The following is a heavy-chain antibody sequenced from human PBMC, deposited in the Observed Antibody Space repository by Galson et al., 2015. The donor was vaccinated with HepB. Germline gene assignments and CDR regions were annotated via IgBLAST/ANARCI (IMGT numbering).Heavy chain of an antibody. Sequence: SVKVSCKASGGTFSSYAISWVRQAPGQGLEWMGGIIPIFGTANYAQKFQGRVTITADESTSTAYMELSSLRSEDTAVYYCARGTGLGYCSGGSCYSWFDPWGQGTLVTVSS. D-gene: IGHD2-15*01. CDR2: IIPIFGTA. CDR3: ARGTGLGYCSGGSCYSWFDP. V-gene: IGHV1-69*13. J-gene: IGHJ5*02. CDR1: GGTFSSYA.